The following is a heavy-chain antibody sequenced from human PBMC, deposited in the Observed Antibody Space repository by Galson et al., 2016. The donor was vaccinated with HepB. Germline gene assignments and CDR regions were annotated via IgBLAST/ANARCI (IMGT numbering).Heavy chain of an antibody. Sequence: SLRLSCAASGFIFSDYYMSWIRQAPGKGLEWVSYITSSSSYANYADSVKGRFTISRDNSKNTVYLYMSDLSAGDTAVYYCGKHGGFDYWGQGARVTVSS. CDR1: GFIFSDYY. J-gene: IGHJ4*02. V-gene: IGHV3-11*03. D-gene: IGHD3-16*01. CDR3: GKHGGFDY. CDR2: ITSSSSYA.